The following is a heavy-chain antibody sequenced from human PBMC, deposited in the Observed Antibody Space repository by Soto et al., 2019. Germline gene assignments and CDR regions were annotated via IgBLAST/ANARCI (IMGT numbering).Heavy chain of an antibody. V-gene: IGHV4-34*01. Sequence: PPETLCLTTAVYGGSFSGSYWSWSRQPPGTGLEWIGEINHSGSTNYNPSLKSRVTISVDTSKNQFSLKLSSVTAADTAVYSCARAAGLYCSSTSCYTMRAAGGYYYYYYGMDVWGQGHTVT. D-gene: IGHD2-2*02. CDR2: INHSGST. J-gene: IGHJ6*02. CDR1: GGSFSGSY. CDR3: ARAAGLYCSSTSCYTMRAAGGYYYYYYGMDV.